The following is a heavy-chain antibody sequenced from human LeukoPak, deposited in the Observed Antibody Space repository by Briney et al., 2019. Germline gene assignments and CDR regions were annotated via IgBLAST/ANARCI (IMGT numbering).Heavy chain of an antibody. CDR1: GGSISSSNYY. CDR3: ARLWSTHCDGGCCPHQPNY. CDR2: IHSSGST. D-gene: IGHD2-21*02. Sequence: PSETLSLTCTVSGGSISSSNYYWGWIRQPPGKGLEWVGSIHSSGSTYYNLSLKSRVTISVDTSKNQFSLKLSSVTAADTAVYYCARLWSTHCDGGCCPHQPNYWGQGTLVTVSS. V-gene: IGHV4-39*01. J-gene: IGHJ4*02.